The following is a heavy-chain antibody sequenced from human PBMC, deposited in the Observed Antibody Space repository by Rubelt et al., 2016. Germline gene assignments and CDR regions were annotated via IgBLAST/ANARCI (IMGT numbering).Heavy chain of an antibody. J-gene: IGHJ4*02. CDR2: ISHSGIT. V-gene: IGHV4-34*02. Sequence: QVQVQQWGAGLLKPSETLSLTCAVYSGAFYGSYWSWIRQSPGKGLEWIGQISHSGITYYGASLKSRATISVDTSRSHFSLKVDSVAGAGKGVNYWGGGPLEQSHDFDYWGQGTQVTVSP. CDR1: SGAFYGSY. CDR3: GGGPLEQSHDFDY. D-gene: IGHD3-3*01.